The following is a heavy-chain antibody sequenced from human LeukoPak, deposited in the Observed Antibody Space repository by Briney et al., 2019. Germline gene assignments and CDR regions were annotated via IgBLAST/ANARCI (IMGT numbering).Heavy chain of an antibody. Sequence: GGSLRLSCAASGFTFTSYAMTWVRQAPGKGLEWVSRISASSFTTYYADSVKGRFTISRDNSQNTLFLHMNSLRAEDTAVYYCAKDMVTTDTPYDYWGQGTLVTVSS. J-gene: IGHJ4*02. CDR1: GFTFTSYA. D-gene: IGHD1-1*01. CDR2: ISASSFTT. CDR3: AKDMVTTDTPYDY. V-gene: IGHV3-23*01.